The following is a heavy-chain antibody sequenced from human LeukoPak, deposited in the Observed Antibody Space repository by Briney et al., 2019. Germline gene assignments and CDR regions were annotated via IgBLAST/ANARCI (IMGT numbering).Heavy chain of an antibody. D-gene: IGHD3-22*01. J-gene: IGHJ4*02. CDR3: ARIHYYDSSGYHTVDY. CDR1: GFSLSTSGMC. Sequence: ESGPALVKPTQTLTLTCTLSGFSLSTSGMCVSWIRQPPGEALEWLARIDWDDDKYYSTSLKTRLTISKDTSKNQVVLTMTNMDPVDTATYYCARIHYYDSSGYHTVDYWGQGTLVTVSS. CDR2: IDWDDDK. V-gene: IGHV2-70*11.